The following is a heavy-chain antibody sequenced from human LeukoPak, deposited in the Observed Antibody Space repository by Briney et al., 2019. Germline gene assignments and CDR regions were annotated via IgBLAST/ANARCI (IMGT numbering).Heavy chain of an antibody. CDR3: ARAGPTNSFDY. D-gene: IGHD4-23*01. CDR2: INAGNGNT. J-gene: IGHJ4*02. V-gene: IGHV1-3*01. Sequence: ASVNVSCTASGYTFTSYTMHWVRQAPGQRLEWMGWINAGNGNTKYSQKFQGRVTITRDTSASTAYMELSSLRSEDTAVYYCARAGPTNSFDYWGQGTLVTVSS. CDR1: GYTFTSYT.